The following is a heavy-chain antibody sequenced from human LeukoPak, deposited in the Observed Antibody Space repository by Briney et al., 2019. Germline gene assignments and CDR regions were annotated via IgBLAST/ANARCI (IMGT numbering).Heavy chain of an antibody. CDR1: GGSISSSSYY. J-gene: IGHJ4*02. Sequence: SETLSLTCTVSGGSISSSSYYWGWIRQPPGKGLEWIGSIYYSGSTYYNPSLKSRVTISVDTSKNQFSLKLSSVTAADTAVYYCARGGFRAAAGTALWYWGQGTLVTVSS. CDR3: ARGGFRAAAGTALWY. D-gene: IGHD6-13*01. V-gene: IGHV4-39*01. CDR2: IYYSGST.